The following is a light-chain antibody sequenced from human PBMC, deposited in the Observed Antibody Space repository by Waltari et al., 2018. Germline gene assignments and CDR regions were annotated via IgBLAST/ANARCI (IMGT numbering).Light chain of an antibody. CDR1: SNDVGTYNY. CDR3: SSYTSSSTLV. CDR2: EVR. J-gene: IGLJ2*01. V-gene: IGLV2-14*01. Sequence: QSALTQPASVSGSPGQSITISCTGSSNDVGTYNYVSWYQQHPGKAPKLIIFEVRHPPSGVSNRFSASKSGNKASLTISGLQTEDEADYYCSSYTSSSTLVFGGGTKVTVL.